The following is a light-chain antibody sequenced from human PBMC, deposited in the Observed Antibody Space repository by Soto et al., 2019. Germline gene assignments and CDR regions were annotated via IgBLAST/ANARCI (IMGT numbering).Light chain of an antibody. CDR2: AAS. J-gene: IGKJ1*01. V-gene: IGKV1-39*01. CDR3: QQSYSTPRT. CDR1: QSISSY. Sequence: DIQMTQSPSSLSASVGDRVTITCRASQSISSYLXWYQQKPWKAPKLLIYAASSLQSGVPSRFSGSGSGTDFTLTISSLQPEDFATYYCQQSYSTPRTFGQGTKVDIK.